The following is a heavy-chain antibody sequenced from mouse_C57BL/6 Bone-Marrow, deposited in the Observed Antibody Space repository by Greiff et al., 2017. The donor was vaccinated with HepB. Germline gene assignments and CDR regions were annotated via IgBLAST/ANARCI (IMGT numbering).Heavy chain of an antibody. D-gene: IGHD1-1*01. CDR2: ISYSGST. CDR1: GYSITSDY. Sequence: VQLQQSGPGLAKPSQTLSLTCSVTGYSITSDYWNWIRKLPGNKLEYMGYISYSGSTYYNPSLKSRISITRDTSKNQYYLQLNSVTTEDTATYYCARGYYGSFDYWGQGTTLTVSS. CDR3: ARGYYGSFDY. J-gene: IGHJ2*01. V-gene: IGHV3-8*01.